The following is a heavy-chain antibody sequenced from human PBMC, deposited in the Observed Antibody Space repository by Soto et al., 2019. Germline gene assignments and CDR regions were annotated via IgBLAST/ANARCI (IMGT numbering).Heavy chain of an antibody. J-gene: IGHJ4*02. Sequence: QVQLVESGAGGKKPGASVKVSCKASGYTFTSYGISWVRQGPGQGLEWMGWISAYYGNTNYAQKLQGRVTMTTDTSTSTAYMELRSLRSDDTAVYYCAREGAMSTQASFDYWGQGTLVTVSS. D-gene: IGHD3-16*01. CDR3: AREGAMSTQASFDY. V-gene: IGHV1-18*01. CDR1: GYTFTSYG. CDR2: ISAYYGNT.